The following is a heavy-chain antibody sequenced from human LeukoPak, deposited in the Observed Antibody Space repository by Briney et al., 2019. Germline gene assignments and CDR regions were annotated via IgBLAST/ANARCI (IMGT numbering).Heavy chain of an antibody. J-gene: IGHJ5*02. CDR2: IYHSGST. Sequence: SETLSLTCTVSGGSINSYYWAWIRQPPGKGLEWIGNIYHSGSTYYNPSLKSRVTISVDTSKNQFSLQLTSVTAADTAVYYCARAYSSSWYFNWFDPWGQGTLVTVSS. V-gene: IGHV4-59*08. CDR1: GGSINSYY. D-gene: IGHD6-13*01. CDR3: ARAYSSSWYFNWFDP.